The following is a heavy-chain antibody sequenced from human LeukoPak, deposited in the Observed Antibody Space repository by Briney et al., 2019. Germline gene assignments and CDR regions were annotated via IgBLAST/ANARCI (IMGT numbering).Heavy chain of an antibody. D-gene: IGHD5-18*01. J-gene: IGHJ4*02. V-gene: IGHV3-23*01. Sequence: GGSLRLSCAGSGFTFSNYAMIWVRQAPGKGLEWVSAIGGRGTNTFYADSVKGRFTISRDNSKNMLYLQMNSLRAEDTAVYYCAKGQLWSPPHWGQGALVTVSS. CDR2: IGGRGTNT. CDR3: AKGQLWSPPH. CDR1: GFTFSNYA.